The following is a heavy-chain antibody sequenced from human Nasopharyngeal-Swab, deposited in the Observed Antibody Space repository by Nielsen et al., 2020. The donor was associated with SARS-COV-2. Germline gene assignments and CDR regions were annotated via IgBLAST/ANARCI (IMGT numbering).Heavy chain of an antibody. Sequence: SETLSLTCTVSACSISSSRYYWGWIRQPPGKGLECTGSIYYSGSTYYNPSLKSRVTISVDTYKNQFSLKLSSVTAADTAVYYCVGSRWYGDYYYYYGMDVWGQGTTVTVSS. D-gene: IGHD6-13*01. V-gene: IGHV4-39*07. CDR3: VGSRWYGDYYYYYGMDV. CDR1: ACSISSSRYY. CDR2: IYYSGST. J-gene: IGHJ6*02.